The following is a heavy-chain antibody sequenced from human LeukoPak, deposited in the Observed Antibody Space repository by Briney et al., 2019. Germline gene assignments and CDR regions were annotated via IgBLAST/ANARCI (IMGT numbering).Heavy chain of an antibody. V-gene: IGHV4-4*07. Sequence: SETLSLTCTVSGGSISSYYWSWIRQPAGKGLEWIGRIYTSGSTNYNPSLKSRVTMSVDTSNNHFSLKLSSVTAADTAVYYCARQYCSSTSCYIPWFDPWGQGTLVTVSS. CDR3: ARQYCSSTSCYIPWFDP. J-gene: IGHJ5*02. D-gene: IGHD2-2*02. CDR1: GGSISSYY. CDR2: IYTSGST.